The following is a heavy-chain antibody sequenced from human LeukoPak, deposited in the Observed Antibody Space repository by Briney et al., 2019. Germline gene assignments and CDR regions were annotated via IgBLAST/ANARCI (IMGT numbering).Heavy chain of an antibody. V-gene: IGHV3-7*04. Sequence: GGSLRLSCAASGFTFTGYWMSWVRQAPGKGVEWVANIKQDGSEKYYVDSVKGRFTISRDNAKNSLSLQMNRLRAEDTAVYYCARNGDYDGRGFYYSFDSWGRGTLVTVSS. D-gene: IGHD3-22*01. CDR2: IKQDGSEK. J-gene: IGHJ4*02. CDR3: ARNGDYDGRGFYYSFDS. CDR1: GFTFTGYW.